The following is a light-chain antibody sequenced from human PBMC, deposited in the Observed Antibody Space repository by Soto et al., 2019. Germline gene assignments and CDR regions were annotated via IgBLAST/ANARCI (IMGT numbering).Light chain of an antibody. CDR2: DAS. CDR1: QSISQS. Sequence: EVVLTQSPGTLSLSPGERATLSCRASQSISQSLAWYQQRPGQSPRLLIYDASRRATGVPDRFTGSGFGTDFTLTISRLAPEDLAVYYCQQYGGSPRTFGQGTKV. CDR3: QQYGGSPRT. V-gene: IGKV3-20*01. J-gene: IGKJ1*01.